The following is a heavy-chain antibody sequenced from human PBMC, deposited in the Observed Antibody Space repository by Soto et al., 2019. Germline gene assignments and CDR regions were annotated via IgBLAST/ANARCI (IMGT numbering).Heavy chain of an antibody. Sequence: PSQTLSLTCAISGDSVSSNSAAWNWIRQSPSRGLEWLGRTYYRSKWYNDYAVSVKSRITINPDTSKNQFSLQLNSVTPEDTAVYYCARELVNTIFGVEPHYYYGMDVWGQGTTVTVSS. CDR1: GDSVSSNSAA. CDR3: ARELVNTIFGVEPHYYYGMDV. D-gene: IGHD3-3*01. J-gene: IGHJ6*02. CDR2: TYYRSKWYN. V-gene: IGHV6-1*01.